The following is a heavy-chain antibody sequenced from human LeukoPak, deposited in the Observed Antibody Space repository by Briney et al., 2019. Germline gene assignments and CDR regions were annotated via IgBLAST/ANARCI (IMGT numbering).Heavy chain of an antibody. Sequence: PGGSLRLSCAASGFTFSSYEMNCVRQAPGKGLEWVSYISSSGSTIYYADSVKGRFTISRDNAKNSLYLQMNSLRAEDTAVYYCARSDSSGCRYWGQGTLVTVSS. CDR2: ISSSGSTI. V-gene: IGHV3-48*03. CDR1: GFTFSSYE. D-gene: IGHD6-19*01. CDR3: ARSDSSGCRY. J-gene: IGHJ4*02.